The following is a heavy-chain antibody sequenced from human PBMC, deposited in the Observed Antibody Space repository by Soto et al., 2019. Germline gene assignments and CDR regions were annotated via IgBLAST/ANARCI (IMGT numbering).Heavy chain of an antibody. CDR2: IYYSGST. D-gene: IGHD6-19*01. Sequence: SETLSLTCTVSGGSISSYYWSWIRQPPGKGLEWIGYIYYSGSTNYNPSLKSRVTISVDTSKNQFSLKLSSVTAADTAVYYCARYTHSSGWFWGYFDYWGQGTLVTVSS. CDR3: ARYTHSSGWFWGYFDY. V-gene: IGHV4-59*01. CDR1: GGSISSYY. J-gene: IGHJ4*02.